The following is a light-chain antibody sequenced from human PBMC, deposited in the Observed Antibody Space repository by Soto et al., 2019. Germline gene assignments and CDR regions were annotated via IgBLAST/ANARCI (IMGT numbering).Light chain of an antibody. CDR2: AAS. CDR1: QGISSH. J-gene: IGKJ2*01. Sequence: DIQLTQSPSFLSASVGDRVTITCRASQGISSHLAWYQQIPGKGPKLLIYAASTLQSGVPSRFSGSGSGPEFTLAISSLQPEDFATYHCQQVNGYPHTFGQGTKLEI. CDR3: QQVNGYPHT. V-gene: IGKV1-9*01.